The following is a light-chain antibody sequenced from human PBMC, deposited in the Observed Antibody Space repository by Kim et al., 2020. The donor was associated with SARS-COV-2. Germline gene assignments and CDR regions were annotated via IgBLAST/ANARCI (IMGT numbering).Light chain of an antibody. V-gene: IGLV3-21*04. CDR3: QVWDSSSDHWV. CDR2: YDS. CDR1: NIGSKS. Sequence: SYELTQPPSVSVAPGKTARITCGGNNIGSKSVHWYQQKQGQAPVLVIYYDSDRPSGIPERFSGSNSGNTATLTISRVEAGDEADYYCQVWDSSSDHWVFG. J-gene: IGLJ3*02.